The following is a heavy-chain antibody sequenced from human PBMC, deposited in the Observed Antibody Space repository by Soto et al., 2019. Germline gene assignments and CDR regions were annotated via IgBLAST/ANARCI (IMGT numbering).Heavy chain of an antibody. CDR1: GFTFSSYG. CDR2: IWYDGSNK. J-gene: IGHJ6*03. D-gene: IGHD3-3*01. CDR3: ARVRYYDFWSGYYTGMSLMDV. Sequence: GGSLILSCAASGFTFSSYGMHWVRQAPGKGLEWVAVIWYDGSNKYYADSVKGRFTISRDNSKNTLYLQMNSLRAEDTAVYYCARVRYYDFWSGYYTGMSLMDVWGKGTTVTVSS. V-gene: IGHV3-33*01.